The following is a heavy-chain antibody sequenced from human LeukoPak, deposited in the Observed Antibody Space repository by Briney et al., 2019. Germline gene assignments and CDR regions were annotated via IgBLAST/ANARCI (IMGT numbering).Heavy chain of an antibody. CDR3: TRQGLVGATFDY. V-gene: IGHV3-73*01. D-gene: IGHD1-26*01. J-gene: IGHJ4*02. Sequence: GSLRLSCAASGVTFGGSSMHWVGHASGKGLEWVGRIRSKANSYATAYAASVKGRFTISRDDSKNTAYLQMNSLKTEDTAVYYCTRQGLVGATFDYWGQGTLVTVSS. CDR1: GVTFGGSS. CDR2: IRSKANSYAT.